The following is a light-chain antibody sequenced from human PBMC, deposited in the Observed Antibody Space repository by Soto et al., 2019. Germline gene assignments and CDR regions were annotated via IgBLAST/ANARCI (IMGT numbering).Light chain of an antibody. Sequence: DIQMTQSPSTLSGSVGDRATITCRASQTISSWLAWYQQKPGKAPKLLIYKASTLKSGVPSRFSGSGSGTEFTLTISSLQPDDFATYYCQQYNSYPLTFGGGTKVDIK. J-gene: IGKJ4*01. CDR2: KAS. CDR1: QTISSW. CDR3: QQYNSYPLT. V-gene: IGKV1-5*03.